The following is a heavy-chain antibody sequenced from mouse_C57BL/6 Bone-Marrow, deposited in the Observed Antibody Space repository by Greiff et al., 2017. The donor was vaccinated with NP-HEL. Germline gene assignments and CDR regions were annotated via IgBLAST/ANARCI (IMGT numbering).Heavy chain of an antibody. CDR2: ISSGGSYT. CDR1: GFTFSSYG. D-gene: IGHD2-12*01. J-gene: IGHJ2*01. CDR3: ARHEGLLYDY. Sequence: EVMLVESGGDLVKPGGSLKLSCAASGFTFSSYGMSWVRQTPDKRLEWVATISSGGSYTYYPDSVKGRFTISRDNAKNTLYLQMSSLKSEDTAMYYCARHEGLLYDYWGQGTTLTVSS. V-gene: IGHV5-6*02.